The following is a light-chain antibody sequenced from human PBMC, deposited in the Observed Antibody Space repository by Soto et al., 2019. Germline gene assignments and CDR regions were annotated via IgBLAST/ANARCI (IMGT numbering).Light chain of an antibody. J-gene: IGLJ2*01. CDR1: SSDVGAYNY. CDR2: DVT. CDR3: SSHTTSKTVI. V-gene: IGLV2-14*01. Sequence: QSALAQPASVSGSPGQSITISCTGTSSDVGAYNYVSWYHQHHPGKAPELILYDVTDRPSGVSARFAGSKSVNTASLTISGLQAEDEGDYYCSSHTTSKTVIFGGGTKVTVL.